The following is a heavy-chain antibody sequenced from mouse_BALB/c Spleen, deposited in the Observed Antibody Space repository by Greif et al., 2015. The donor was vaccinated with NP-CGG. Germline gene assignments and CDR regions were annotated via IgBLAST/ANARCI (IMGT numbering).Heavy chain of an antibody. V-gene: IGHV2-9*02. CDR2: IWAGGST. CDR1: GFSLTSYG. D-gene: IGHD2-3*01. CDR3: ARDSLYDFAKVMGS. J-gene: IGHJ4*01. Sequence: VKLMESGPGLVAPSQSLSIACTVSGFSLTSYGVHWVRQPPGKGLEWLGVIWAGGSTNYNSALMSRLSISKDNSKSXVFLKMSSLQTEVTAMCSCARDSLYDFAKVMGSWGQGASVSVSS.